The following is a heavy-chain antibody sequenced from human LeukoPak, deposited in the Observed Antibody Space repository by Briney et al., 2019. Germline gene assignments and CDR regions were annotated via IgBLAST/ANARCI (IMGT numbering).Heavy chain of an antibody. J-gene: IGHJ4*02. Sequence: ASVKVSCKASGYTFPSYYMHWVRQAPGQGPEWMGVINPSGGNTNSAQKFQGRVTMTRDTSTRTAYMELRSLRSDDTAVYYCARDRSYYDSSGYPVAYWGQGTLVTVSS. V-gene: IGHV1-46*01. D-gene: IGHD3-22*01. CDR3: ARDRSYYDSSGYPVAY. CDR1: GYTFPSYY. CDR2: INPSGGNT.